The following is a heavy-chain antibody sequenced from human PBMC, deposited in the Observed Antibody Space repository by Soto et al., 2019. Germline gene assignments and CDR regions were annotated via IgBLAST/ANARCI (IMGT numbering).Heavy chain of an antibody. J-gene: IGHJ5*02. Sequence: GGSLRLSCAASGFTFSSYWMSWVRQAPGKGLEWVANIKPDGSQKWYVDSVKGRFTISRDNAKKSLYLQMNSLRADDTAVYYWASELAALNWFDPWGQGTLVTVSS. CDR2: IKPDGSQK. V-gene: IGHV3-7*04. CDR1: GFTFSSYW. CDR3: ASELAALNWFDP. D-gene: IGHD1-1*01.